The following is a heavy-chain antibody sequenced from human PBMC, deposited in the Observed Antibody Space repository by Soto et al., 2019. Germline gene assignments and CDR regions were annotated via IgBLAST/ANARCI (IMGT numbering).Heavy chain of an antibody. CDR2: ISAYNGNT. D-gene: IGHD1-1*01. CDR1: GYTFTSYV. Sequence: QVQLVQSGAEVKKPGASVKVSCKASGYTFTSYVISWVRQAPGQGLEWMGWISAYNGNTNYAQKLQGRVTMTTDTSTSTAYMELRRLRSDDTAVYYCARDEGYTIPFGWFDPWGQGTLVTVSS. CDR3: ARDEGYTIPFGWFDP. J-gene: IGHJ5*02. V-gene: IGHV1-18*01.